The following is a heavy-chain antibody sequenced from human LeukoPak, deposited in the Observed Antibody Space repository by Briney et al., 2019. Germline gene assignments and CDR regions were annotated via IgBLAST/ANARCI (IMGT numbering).Heavy chain of an antibody. J-gene: IGHJ4*02. Sequence: GGSLRLSCAASGFTFSSYSMNWVRQAPGKGLEWVSYISSSSSTIYYADSVKGRFTISRDNAKNSLYLQMNSLRAEDTAVYYCARGLPTTVTTYYEPLVDYWGQGTLVTVSS. CDR1: GFTFSSYS. CDR2: ISSSSSTI. V-gene: IGHV3-48*04. CDR3: ARGLPTTVTTYYEPLVDY. D-gene: IGHD4-17*01.